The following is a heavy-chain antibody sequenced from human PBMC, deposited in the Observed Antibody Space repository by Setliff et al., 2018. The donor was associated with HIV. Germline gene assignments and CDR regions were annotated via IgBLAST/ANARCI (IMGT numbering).Heavy chain of an antibody. CDR1: GGSISSGDYY. Sequence: SETLSLTCTVSGGSISSGDYYWSWIRQPPGEGLDWIAYIYYSGTTQYNPSLNRRVTISLDMSKNQFSLSLTSVTAADTAVYYCARDLRGTQSSDYWGQGTLVTVSS. CDR2: IYYSGTT. V-gene: IGHV4-30-4*08. J-gene: IGHJ4*02. D-gene: IGHD1-1*01. CDR3: ARDLRGTQSSDY.